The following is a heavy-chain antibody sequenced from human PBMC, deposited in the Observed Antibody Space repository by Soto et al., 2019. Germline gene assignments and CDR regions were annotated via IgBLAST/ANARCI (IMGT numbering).Heavy chain of an antibody. CDR1: GTFVTSGDYH. V-gene: IGHV4-61*08. J-gene: IGHJ4*02. D-gene: IGHD1-1*01. Sequence: QVHLQESGPGLVRPSETLSLTCSVSGTFVTSGDYHWTWIRQSPGKGLEWIGYISYVGVSFYNPSLETRVTISLDTPNNQFSLSLTSVSAADTAIYYCARQLESTVFHYWGQGILVTVSS. CDR2: ISYVGVS. CDR3: ARQLESTVFHY.